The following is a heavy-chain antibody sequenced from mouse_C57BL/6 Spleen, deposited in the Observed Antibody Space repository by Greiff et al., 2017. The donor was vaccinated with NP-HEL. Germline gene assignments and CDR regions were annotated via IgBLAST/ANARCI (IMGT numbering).Heavy chain of an antibody. CDR1: GYTFTSYW. D-gene: IGHD4-1*01. J-gene: IGHJ1*03. CDR3: ARERELGPNWYFDV. CDR2: INPSNGGT. Sequence: QVQLQQPGTELVKPGASVKLSCKASGYTFTSYWMHWVKQRPGQGLEWIGNINPSNGGTNYNEKFKSKATLTVDKSSSTAYMQLSSLTSEDSAVYYCARERELGPNWYFDVWGTGTTATVSS. V-gene: IGHV1-53*01.